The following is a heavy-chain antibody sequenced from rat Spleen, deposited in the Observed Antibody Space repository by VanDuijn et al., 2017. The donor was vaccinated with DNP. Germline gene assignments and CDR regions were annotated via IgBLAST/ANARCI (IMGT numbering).Heavy chain of an antibody. CDR2: ISPSGGSS. Sequence: EVQLRETGGGLVQPGRSLKLSCAASGLTFSNYGMHWIRQAPTKGLEWVASISPSGGSSYYRDSVKGRVTISRDNVKSTLYLQMDSLRSEDTATYYCARHQVRATYVMDAWGQGASVTVSS. D-gene: IGHD4-1*01. J-gene: IGHJ4*01. CDR3: ARHQVRATYVMDA. CDR1: GLTFSNYG. V-gene: IGHV5-19*01.